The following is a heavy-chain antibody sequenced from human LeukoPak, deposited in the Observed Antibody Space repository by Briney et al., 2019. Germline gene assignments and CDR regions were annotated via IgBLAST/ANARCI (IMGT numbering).Heavy chain of an antibody. CDR3: AVLAVAGTFDY. CDR1: GGSISSYY. V-gene: IGHV4-4*07. J-gene: IGHJ4*02. Sequence: ETLSLTCTVSGGSISSYYWSWIRQPAGKGLEWIGRIYTSGSTNYNPSLKSRVTMSVDTSKNQFSLKLSSVTAADTAVCYCAVLAVAGTFDYWGQGTLVTASS. D-gene: IGHD6-19*01. CDR2: IYTSGST.